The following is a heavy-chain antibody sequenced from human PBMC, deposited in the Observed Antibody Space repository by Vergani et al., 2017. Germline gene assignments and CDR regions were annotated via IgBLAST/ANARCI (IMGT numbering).Heavy chain of an antibody. V-gene: IGHV3-30*18. CDR1: GFTFSSYG. CDR2: ISYDGSNK. D-gene: IGHD3-22*01. Sequence: QVQLVESGGGVVQPGRSLRLSCAASGFTFSSYGMHWVRQAPGKGLEWVAVISYDGSNKYYADSVKGRFTITRDNSKNKLYLQMNSLRAEDTAVYYCAKFDDSSLVRAGEGYWGQGTLVTVSS. J-gene: IGHJ4*02. CDR3: AKFDDSSLVRAGEGY.